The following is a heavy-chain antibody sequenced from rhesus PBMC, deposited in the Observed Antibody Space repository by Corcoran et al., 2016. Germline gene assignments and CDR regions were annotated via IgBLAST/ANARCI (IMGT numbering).Heavy chain of an antibody. CDR1: GGSISSGYYY. CDR3: ARVLIAAAGRTIFDY. V-gene: IGHV4-122*02. Sequence: QVQLQESGPGLVKPSETLSLTCAVSGGSISSGYYYWSWIRQPPGKGLEWIGYITYSGSTSYTPSLKSRVTRSRDTSKNQFSLKLSSVTAADTAVYYCARVLIAAAGRTIFDYWGQGVLVTVSS. J-gene: IGHJ4*01. D-gene: IGHD6S26*01. CDR2: ITYSGST.